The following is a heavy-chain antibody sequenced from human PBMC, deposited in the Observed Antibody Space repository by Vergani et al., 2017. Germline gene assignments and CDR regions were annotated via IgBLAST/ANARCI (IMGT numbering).Heavy chain of an antibody. CDR3: TTDQTEWLNVLNAFDV. J-gene: IGHJ3*01. Sequence: EVQLVESGGGLVKPGGSLRLSCAASGFTFSNAWMSWVRQAPGKGLEWVGRIKSKTDGGTTDYAAPVKGRFTISRDDSKNTLYLQMNSLKTEDTAVYYCTTDQTEWLNVLNAFDVWGQGTMVTVSS. V-gene: IGHV3-15*01. CDR1: GFTFSNAW. CDR2: IKSKTDGGTT. D-gene: IGHD3-3*01.